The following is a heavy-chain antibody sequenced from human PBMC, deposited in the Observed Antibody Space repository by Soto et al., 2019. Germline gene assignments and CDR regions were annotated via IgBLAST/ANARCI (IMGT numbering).Heavy chain of an antibody. D-gene: IGHD6-19*01. CDR2: ISGSSSGT. CDR3: AKDRSENFWVYYYAMDV. CDR1: GFNFGAYA. V-gene: IGHV3-23*01. J-gene: IGHJ6*02. Sequence: GGSLRLSCEASGFNFGAYAMSWVRQAPGKRLEWVSGISGSSSGTYYTDSVTGRFTISRDTSKNTVYLQMNSLRGEETAVYYCAKDRSENFWVYYYAMDVWGQGTAVTVSS.